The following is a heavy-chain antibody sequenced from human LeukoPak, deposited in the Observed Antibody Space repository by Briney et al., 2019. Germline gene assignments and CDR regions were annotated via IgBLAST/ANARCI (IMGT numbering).Heavy chain of an antibody. CDR3: ARVLWFGEAHWFDP. CDR2: IYYSGST. D-gene: IGHD3-10*01. J-gene: IGHJ5*02. V-gene: IGHV4-39*07. CDR1: GGSISSSSYY. Sequence: SETLSLTCTVSGGSISSSSYYWGWIRQPPGKGLEWIGSIYYSGSTYYNPPLKSRVTISVDTSKNQFSLKLSSVTAADTAVYYCARVLWFGEAHWFDPWGQGTLVTVSS.